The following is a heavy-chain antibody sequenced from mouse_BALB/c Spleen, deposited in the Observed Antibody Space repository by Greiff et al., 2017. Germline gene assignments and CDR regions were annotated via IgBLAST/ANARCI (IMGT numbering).Heavy chain of an antibody. CDR3: AREIEGFDY. V-gene: IGHV1-7*01. Sequence: VQLQQSGAELAKPGASVKMSCKASGYTFTSYWMHWVKQRPGQGLEWIGYINPSTGYTEYNQKFKDKATLTADKSSSTAYMQLSSLTSEDSAVYYCAREIEGFDYWGQGTTITVSS. CDR2: INPSTGYT. J-gene: IGHJ2*01. CDR1: GYTFTSYW.